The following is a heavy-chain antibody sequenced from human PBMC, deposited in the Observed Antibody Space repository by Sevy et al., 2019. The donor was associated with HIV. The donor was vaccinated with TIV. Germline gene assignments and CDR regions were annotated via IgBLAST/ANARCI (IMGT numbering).Heavy chain of an antibody. V-gene: IGHV3-7*01. CDR3: VREGLGGFSYRLDC. Sequence: GGSLRLSCAASGFTFSSYWMSWVRQAPGKGLEWVATMKEDGSEKYYVDSVKGRFTISRDNAKNSLYVQMNSLRAEDTAVYYCVREGLGGFSYRLDCWGQGTLVTVSS. J-gene: IGHJ4*02. CDR2: MKEDGSEK. D-gene: IGHD5-18*01. CDR1: GFTFSSYW.